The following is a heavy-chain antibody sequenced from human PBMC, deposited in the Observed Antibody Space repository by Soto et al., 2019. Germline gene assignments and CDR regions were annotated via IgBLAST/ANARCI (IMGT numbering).Heavy chain of an antibody. V-gene: IGHV4-59*01. CDR3: ARRYGASFDY. CDR2: IYSSGNT. CDR1: GGSISNYY. J-gene: IGHJ4*02. D-gene: IGHD4-17*01. Sequence: PSETLSLTCTVSGGSISNYYWSWIRQPPGKGLEWIGYIYSSGNTNYNPSLKSRVTISVDTSKNQFSLKLSSVTAADTAVYYCARRYGASFDYWGQGTLVTVSS.